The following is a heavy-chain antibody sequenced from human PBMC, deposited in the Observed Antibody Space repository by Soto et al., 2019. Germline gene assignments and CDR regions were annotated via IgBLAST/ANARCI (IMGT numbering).Heavy chain of an antibody. Sequence: QVQLQQWGAGPLRPLDTLSLTCGVSGGSFSGYYWAWIRQSPGKGLEWIGEINDRGSINYNPSLKSRVSISGATSKNHYSLNLRSVTAADTAVYYCARESHDILTGPPWVWYFDLWGRGTLVTVSS. CDR3: ARESHDILTGPPWVWYFDL. CDR1: GGSFSGYY. V-gene: IGHV4-34*01. J-gene: IGHJ2*01. D-gene: IGHD3-9*01. CDR2: INDRGSI.